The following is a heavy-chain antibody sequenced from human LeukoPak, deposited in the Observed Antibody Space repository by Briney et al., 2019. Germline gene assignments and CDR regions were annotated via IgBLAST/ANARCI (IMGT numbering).Heavy chain of an antibody. V-gene: IGHV3-7*01. CDR1: GFTFSSYW. CDR2: IKQDGSEK. J-gene: IGHJ4*02. Sequence: GGSLRLSCAASGFTFSSYWMSWVRQAPGKGLEWVANIKQDGSEKYYVDSVKGRFTISRDNAKNSLYLQMSSLRAEDTAVYYCARAPVVVGDDYFDYWGQGTLVTVSS. CDR3: ARAPVVVGDDYFDY. D-gene: IGHD3-22*01.